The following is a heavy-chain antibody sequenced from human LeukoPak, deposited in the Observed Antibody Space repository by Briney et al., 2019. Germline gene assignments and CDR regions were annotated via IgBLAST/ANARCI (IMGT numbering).Heavy chain of an antibody. J-gene: IGHJ4*02. CDR2: IYSGGST. CDR1: GFTVGSNY. V-gene: IGHV3-53*01. CDR3: AREVGASGSYNFPYYFDY. D-gene: IGHD3-10*01. Sequence: GGSLRLSCAASGFTVGSNYMSWVRQAPGKGLEWVSVIYSGGSTYYAYSVKGRFTISRDNPKNTLYLQMNSLRAEDTAVYYCAREVGASGSYNFPYYFDYWGQGTLVTVSS.